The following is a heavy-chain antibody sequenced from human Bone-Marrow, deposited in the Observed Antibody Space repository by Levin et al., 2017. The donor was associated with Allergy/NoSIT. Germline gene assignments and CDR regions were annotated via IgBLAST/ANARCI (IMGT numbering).Heavy chain of an antibody. CDR2: ISNDGSSE. Sequence: GESLKISCVASKITFSYFTMHWVRQAPGKGLEWVAVISNDGSSESYADSVKGRFTISRDNSKNTLYLQMSSLKTDDTAVYYCAKTRSIYGDYGSIDYWGQGTLVTVSS. V-gene: IGHV3-30*15. J-gene: IGHJ4*02. CDR1: KITFSYFT. CDR3: AKTRSIYGDYGSIDY. D-gene: IGHD4-17*01.